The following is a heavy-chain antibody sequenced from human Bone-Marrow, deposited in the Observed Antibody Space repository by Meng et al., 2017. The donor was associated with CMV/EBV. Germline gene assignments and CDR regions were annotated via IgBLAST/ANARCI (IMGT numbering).Heavy chain of an antibody. Sequence: SQTLPLTCAISGDSVPSNSAALNWIRQSPSRGLEWLGRTYYRSKWYDDYAMAVKSRITINPDTSKNQFSLQLNSVTPEDTAVYYCARDYYDSGAYYYTEEYYHGLDVWGQGTTVTVSS. J-gene: IGHJ6*02. D-gene: IGHD3-22*01. CDR2: TYYRSKWYD. CDR1: GDSVPSNSAA. V-gene: IGHV6-1*01. CDR3: ARDYYDSGAYYYTEEYYHGLDV.